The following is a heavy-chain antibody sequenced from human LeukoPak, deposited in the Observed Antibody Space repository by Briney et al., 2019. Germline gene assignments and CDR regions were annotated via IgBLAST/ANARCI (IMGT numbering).Heavy chain of an antibody. J-gene: IGHJ4*02. D-gene: IGHD3-22*01. V-gene: IGHV3-43D*03. Sequence: PGGSLRLSCAASGFTFDDYAMHWVRQAPGKGLEWVSLISWDGGSTYYADSVKGRFTISRDNSKNSLYLQMNSLRAEDTALYYCAKDGGRYYDSSGYQFDYWGQGTLVTVSS. CDR2: ISWDGGST. CDR3: AKDGGRYYDSSGYQFDY. CDR1: GFTFDDYA.